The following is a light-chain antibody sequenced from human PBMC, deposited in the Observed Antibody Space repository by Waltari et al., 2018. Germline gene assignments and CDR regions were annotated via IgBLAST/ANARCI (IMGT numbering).Light chain of an antibody. CDR1: QRVGRF. V-gene: IGKV3-20*01. CDR3: QNHERLPAT. CDR2: QDS. Sequence: ELVLTQSQVTLSLSPGERATLACRASQRVGRFLCWYQQKPGQAPRLLIYQDSNTATGIPDRFSGSGSGTDFSITISRLEPEDFAVYYCQNHERLPATFGQGTKVEI. J-gene: IGKJ1*01.